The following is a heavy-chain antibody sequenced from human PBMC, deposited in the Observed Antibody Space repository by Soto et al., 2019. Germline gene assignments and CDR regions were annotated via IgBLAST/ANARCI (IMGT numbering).Heavy chain of an antibody. D-gene: IGHD3-3*01. CDR1: GFTFSDYY. CDR3: ARGPPSGYYDY. CDR2: ISSSSSYT. J-gene: IGHJ4*02. Sequence: GALRLSGAAPGFTFSDYYMSWIRQAPGKGLEWVSYISSSSSYTNYADSVKGRFTISRDNAKNSLYLQMNSLRAEDTAVYYCARGPPSGYYDYWGQGTLVTVSS. V-gene: IGHV3-11*06.